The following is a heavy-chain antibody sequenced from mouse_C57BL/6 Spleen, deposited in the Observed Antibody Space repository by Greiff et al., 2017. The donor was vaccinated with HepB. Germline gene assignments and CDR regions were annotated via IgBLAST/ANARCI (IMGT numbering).Heavy chain of an antibody. CDR1: GYSFTGYY. CDR3: ARFWYAMDY. V-gene: IGHV1-42*01. Sequence: EVKLVESGPELVKPGASVKISCKASGYSFTGYYMNWVKQSPEKSLEWIGEINPSTGGTTYNQKFKAKATLTVDKSSSTAYMQLKNLTSEDSAVYYCARFWYAMDYWGQGTSVTVSS. CDR2: INPSTGGT. J-gene: IGHJ4*01.